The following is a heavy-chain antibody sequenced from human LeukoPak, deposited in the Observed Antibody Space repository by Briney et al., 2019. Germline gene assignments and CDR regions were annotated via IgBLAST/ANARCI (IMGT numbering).Heavy chain of an antibody. J-gene: IGHJ3*02. Sequence: GSLRLSCTASGFIVTNNYINWVRQAPGKGLEWVSAISGSGGSTYYADSVKGRFTISRDNSKNTLYLQMNSLRAEDTAVYYCAKDTVSFVYIVFNIWGQGTMVTVSS. CDR2: ISGSGGST. CDR1: GFIVTNNY. V-gene: IGHV3-23*01. CDR3: AKDTVSFVYIVFNI. D-gene: IGHD3-16*02.